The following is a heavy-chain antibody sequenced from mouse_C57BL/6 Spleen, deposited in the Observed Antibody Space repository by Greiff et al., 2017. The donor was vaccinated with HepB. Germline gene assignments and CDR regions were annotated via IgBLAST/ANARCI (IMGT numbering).Heavy chain of an antibody. J-gene: IGHJ4*01. D-gene: IGHD1-1*01. CDR1: GYSITSGYY. V-gene: IGHV3-6*01. CDR3: ARDRAVVAKNYAMDY. CDR2: ISYDGSN. Sequence: ESGPGLVKPSQSLSLTCSVTGYSITSGYYWNWIRQFPGNKLEWMGYISYDGSNNYNPSLKNRISITRDTSKNQVFLKLNSVTTEDTATYYCARDRAVVAKNYAMDYWGQGTSVTVSS.